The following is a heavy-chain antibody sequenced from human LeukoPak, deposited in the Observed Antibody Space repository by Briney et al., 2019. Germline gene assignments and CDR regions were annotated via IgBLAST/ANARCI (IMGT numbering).Heavy chain of an antibody. J-gene: IGHJ6*02. V-gene: IGHV1-3*01. CDR1: GYTFTSYA. D-gene: IGHD3-10*01. CDR2: INAGNGNT. Sequence: ASVKVSCKASGYTFTSYAMHWVRQAPGQRLEWMGWINAGNGNTKYSQKFQCRVTITRDTSTNTVYMEVSSLRSEDTAVYYCARDRHGSGTYNYYGMDVWGQGTTVTVSS. CDR3: ARDRHGSGTYNYYGMDV.